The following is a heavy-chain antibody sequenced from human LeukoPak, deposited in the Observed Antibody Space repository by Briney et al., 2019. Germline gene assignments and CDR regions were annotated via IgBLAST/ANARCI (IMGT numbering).Heavy chain of an antibody. CDR3: ARGRDGYKY. J-gene: IGHJ4*02. Sequence: GGSLRLSCAASGFTFSDYYMSWIRQAPGKGLEWLSYISSRGKTTHFADSVKGRFAVSRDNTNNTLYVQMNSLRAEDTAVCFCARGRDGYKYWGQGTLVTVSS. CDR1: GFTFSDYY. D-gene: IGHD5-24*01. V-gene: IGHV3-11*01. CDR2: ISSRGKTT.